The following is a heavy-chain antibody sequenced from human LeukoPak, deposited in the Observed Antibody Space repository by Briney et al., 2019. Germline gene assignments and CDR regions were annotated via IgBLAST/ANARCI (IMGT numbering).Heavy chain of an antibody. CDR3: ARLGYCSDPSCSMPLDF. CDR2: ISSSSSYI. J-gene: IGHJ4*02. Sequence: PGGSLRLSCAASGFTFSSYSMNWVRQAPGKGLEWVSSISSSSSYIYYADSVKGRFTISRDNAKNSLYLQMSSLRDEDTAIYYCARLGYCSDPSCSMPLDFWGQGNLVAVSS. D-gene: IGHD2-2*01. CDR1: GFTFSSYS. V-gene: IGHV3-21*01.